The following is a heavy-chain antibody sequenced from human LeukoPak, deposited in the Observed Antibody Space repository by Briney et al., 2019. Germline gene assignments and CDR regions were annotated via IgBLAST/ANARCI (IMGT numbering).Heavy chain of an antibody. D-gene: IGHD3-22*01. CDR2: IRSKAYGGTT. CDR3: TRESYYYDSSGPGYYFDY. Sequence: GGSLRLSCTASGFTFGDYAMSWVRQAPGKGPEWVGFIRSKAYGGTTEYAASVKGRFTISRDDSKSIAYLQMNSLKTEDTAVYYCTRESYYYDSSGPGYYFDYWGQGTLVTVSS. CDR1: GFTFGDYA. J-gene: IGHJ4*02. V-gene: IGHV3-49*04.